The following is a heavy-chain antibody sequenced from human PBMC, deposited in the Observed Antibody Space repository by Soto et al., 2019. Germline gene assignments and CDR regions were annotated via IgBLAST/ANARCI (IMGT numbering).Heavy chain of an antibody. J-gene: IGHJ4*02. CDR1: GATFSNYA. CDR2: VNAGNDNT. CDR3: AREVPYGYSRFDY. V-gene: IGHV1-3*01. D-gene: IGHD5-18*01. Sequence: QVQLVQSGAEVKKPGSSVKVSCKASGATFSNYAISWVRQAPGQRLEWMGWVNAGNDNTKWSREFQGRLTLTKDTSATTAYMELSSLTSEDTAIYFCAREVPYGYSRFDYWGQGTLVTVSS.